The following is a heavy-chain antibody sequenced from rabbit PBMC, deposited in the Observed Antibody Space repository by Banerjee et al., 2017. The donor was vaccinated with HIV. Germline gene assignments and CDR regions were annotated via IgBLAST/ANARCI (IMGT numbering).Heavy chain of an antibody. J-gene: IGHJ2*01. CDR1: GFSFSSDFW. Sequence: QEQLEESGGGLVKPEGSLTLTCTASGFSFSSDFWVWWVRQAPGKGLEWIACIYAGSSGSTWYASWAKGRFTISKTSSTTVTLQMTSLAGADTATYFCARGAGMAIYDLWGPGTLVTVS. V-gene: IGHV1S45*01. D-gene: IGHD3-1*01. CDR2: IYAGSSGST. CDR3: ARGAGMAIYDL.